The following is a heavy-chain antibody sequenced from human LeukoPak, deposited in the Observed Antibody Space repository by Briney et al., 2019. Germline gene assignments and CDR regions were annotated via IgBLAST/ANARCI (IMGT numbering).Heavy chain of an antibody. J-gene: IGHJ6*02. V-gene: IGHV4-34*01. Sequence: SETLSLTCAVYGGSFSGYYWSWIRQPPGKGLEWIGEINHSGSTNYNPSLKSRVTISVDTSKNQFSLKLSSVTAADTAVYYCTRGYYDILTGNQRADYFYYYGMDVWGQGTTVTVSS. CDR3: TRGYYDILTGNQRADYFYYYGMDV. D-gene: IGHD3-9*01. CDR1: GGSFSGYY. CDR2: INHSGST.